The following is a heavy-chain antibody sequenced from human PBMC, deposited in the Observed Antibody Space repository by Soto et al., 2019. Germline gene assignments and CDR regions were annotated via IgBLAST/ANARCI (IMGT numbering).Heavy chain of an antibody. Sequence: SSVKVSCKGSGYTFTSYDINWVRLATGQGLEWMGWMNPNSGNTGYAQKFQGRVTMTRNTSISTAYMELSSLRSEDTAVYYCARMGKGNHHNYYYYGMDVWGQGTTVTVSS. J-gene: IGHJ6*02. V-gene: IGHV1-8*01. CDR3: ARMGKGNHHNYYYYGMDV. CDR2: MNPNSGNT. CDR1: GYTFTSYD. D-gene: IGHD1-1*01.